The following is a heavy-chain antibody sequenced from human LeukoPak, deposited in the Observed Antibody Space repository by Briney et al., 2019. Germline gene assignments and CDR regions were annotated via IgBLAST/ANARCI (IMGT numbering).Heavy chain of an antibody. Sequence: SETLSLTCPVSGGSISSYYWSWLRQPAGKGLEWIGRFYTSGSTNYNPSLKSRVTISVDTSKNQFSLKLSSVTAADTAVYYCATSYGSGRDVGDYWGQGTLVTVSS. CDR1: GGSISSYY. D-gene: IGHD3-10*01. V-gene: IGHV4-4*07. CDR3: ATSYGSGRDVGDY. J-gene: IGHJ4*02. CDR2: FYTSGST.